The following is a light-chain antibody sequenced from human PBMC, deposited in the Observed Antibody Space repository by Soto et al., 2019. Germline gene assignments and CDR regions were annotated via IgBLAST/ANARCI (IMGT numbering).Light chain of an antibody. V-gene: IGLV1-44*01. CDR1: SSNIGSNT. Sequence: QSVLTQPPSASGTPGQRVTISCSGSSSNIGSNTVKWYPQLPGTAPKLLIYSNNHRPSGVPDRFSGSTSGTSAPLAISGLQSEDEADYYCAAWDDTLNGPLDVFGTGPKVTVL. CDR3: AAWDDTLNGPLDV. J-gene: IGLJ1*01. CDR2: SNN.